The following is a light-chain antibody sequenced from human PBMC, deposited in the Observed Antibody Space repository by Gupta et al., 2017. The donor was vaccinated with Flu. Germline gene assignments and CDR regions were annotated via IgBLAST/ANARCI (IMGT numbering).Light chain of an antibody. V-gene: IGKV1-9*01. CDR3: QQLNSYLFT. CDR1: QDINNY. CDR2: AAS. J-gene: IGKJ3*01. Sequence: DIQLTQSPSFLSASVGDRVTITCRASQDINNYLAWYQQKPGKAPKLLIYAASTLQSGVPSRFSGSGSGTEFTLTISSLQPEDFATYYCQQLNSYLFTFGPGTKVDIK.